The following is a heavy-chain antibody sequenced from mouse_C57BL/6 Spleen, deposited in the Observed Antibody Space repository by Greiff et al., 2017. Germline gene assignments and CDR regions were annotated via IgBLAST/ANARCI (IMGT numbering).Heavy chain of an antibody. CDR1: GFTFSSYA. D-gene: IGHD1-1*01. J-gene: IGHJ2*01. CDR2: ISSGGDYI. Sequence: EVQLVESGEGLVKPGGSLKLSCAASGFTFSSYAMSWVRQTPEKRLEWVAYISSGGDYIYYADTVKGRVTISRDNARNTLYLQMSSLKSEDTAMYYCTRDSLTSGFAYWGQGTTLTVSS. V-gene: IGHV5-9-1*02. CDR3: TRDSLTSGFAY.